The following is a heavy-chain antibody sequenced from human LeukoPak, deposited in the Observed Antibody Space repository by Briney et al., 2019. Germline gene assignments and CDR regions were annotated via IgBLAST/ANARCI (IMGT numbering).Heavy chain of an antibody. CDR1: GFTFSTYS. J-gene: IGHJ4*02. V-gene: IGHV3-48*01. Sequence: GGSLRLSCAASGFTFSTYSMNWVRQAPGKGLEWVSYISSNNFTVYYADSVKGRFTISRDNAKNSLYLQMNSLRAEDTAVCYCARDLGQDYWGQGTLVTVSS. CDR2: ISSNNFTV. CDR3: ARDLGQDY.